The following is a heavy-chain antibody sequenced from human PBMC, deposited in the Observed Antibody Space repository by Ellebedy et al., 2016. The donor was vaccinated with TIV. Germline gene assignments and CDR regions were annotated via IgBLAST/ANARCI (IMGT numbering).Heavy chain of an antibody. Sequence: PGGSLRLSCAASGFIFDGYGMHWVRQAPGKGLEWVAFIRYDGTDKNYADSVKGRFTISRDNSKNTLYLQMNSLRAEDTAVYFCAKDPRYSAYDFIVVYHFDYWGQGILVTVSS. CDR1: GFIFDGYG. V-gene: IGHV3-30*02. J-gene: IGHJ4*02. CDR3: AKDPRYSAYDFIVVYHFDY. CDR2: IRYDGTDK. D-gene: IGHD5-12*01.